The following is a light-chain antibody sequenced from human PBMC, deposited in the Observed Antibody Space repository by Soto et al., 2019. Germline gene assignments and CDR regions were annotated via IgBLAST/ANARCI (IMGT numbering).Light chain of an antibody. CDR3: QKYYGTPRT. CDR1: QSVLYSSNNKNH. Sequence: DIVMTQSPDSLAVSLGERATINCKSSQSVLYSSNNKNHLAWYQQKPGQPPKLVIYWASTRESGVPDRFSGSGSGTDFTLTISSLQAEDVAVYYCQKYYGTPRTFGQGTKVDIK. CDR2: WAS. J-gene: IGKJ1*01. V-gene: IGKV4-1*01.